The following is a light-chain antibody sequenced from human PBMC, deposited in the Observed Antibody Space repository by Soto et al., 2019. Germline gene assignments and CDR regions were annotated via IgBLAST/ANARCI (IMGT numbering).Light chain of an antibody. J-gene: IGLJ1*01. Sequence: ALTHAASGYGAHRESLRITCTGTSSDVGGYNYVSWYQQHPGKAPKLMIYDVSNRPSGVSNRFSGSKSGNTASLTISGLQAEDEADYYCSSYTSSSPSFGTGTKVTVL. CDR3: SSYTSSSPS. CDR2: DVS. CDR1: SSDVGGYNY. V-gene: IGLV2-14*01.